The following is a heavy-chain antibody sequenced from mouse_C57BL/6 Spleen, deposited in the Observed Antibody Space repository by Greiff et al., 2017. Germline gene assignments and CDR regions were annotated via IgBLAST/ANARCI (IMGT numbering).Heavy chain of an antibody. J-gene: IGHJ2*01. V-gene: IGHV1-69*01. D-gene: IGHD3-2*02. CDR2: IDPSDSYT. CDR1: GYTFTSYW. CDR3: AIDSSGYPY. Sequence: VQLQQSGAELVMPGASVKLSCKASGYTFTSYWMHWVKQRPGQGLEWIGEIDPSDSYTNYNQKFKGKSTLTVDKSSSTAYMQLSSLTSEDSAVYYCAIDSSGYPYWGQGTTLTVSS.